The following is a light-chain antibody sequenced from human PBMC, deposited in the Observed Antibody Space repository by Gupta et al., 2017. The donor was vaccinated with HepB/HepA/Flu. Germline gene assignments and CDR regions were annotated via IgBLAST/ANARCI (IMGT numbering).Light chain of an antibody. V-gene: IGLV2-18*02. CDR2: EVS. J-gene: IGLJ3*02. CDR1: SSDVGTYNH. CDR3: SSFTTTGTWV. Sequence: QSALTQPPSVSRSPVRSVTISCTGTSSDVGTYNHVCWYQQPPATAHKLMVYEVSKRPSGVPDRFSGSKSGNTASLTIFGHQAEDESDYYCSSFTTTGTWVFGGGTKLTVL.